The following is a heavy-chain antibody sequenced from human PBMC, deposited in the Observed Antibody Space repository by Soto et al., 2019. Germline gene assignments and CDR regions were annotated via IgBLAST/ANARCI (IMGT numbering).Heavy chain of an antibody. CDR1: GYTFSSYA. Sequence: ASVKVSCKASGYTFSSYAMHWVRQAPGQRLEWMGWINAGYGNTKSSQKFQDRVTISRDTSARTAYMELTSLRSEDTAVYYCARDTGDGTFDFWGQGTLATVSS. J-gene: IGHJ4*02. CDR3: ARDTGDGTFDF. CDR2: INAGYGNT. V-gene: IGHV1-3*01. D-gene: IGHD7-27*01.